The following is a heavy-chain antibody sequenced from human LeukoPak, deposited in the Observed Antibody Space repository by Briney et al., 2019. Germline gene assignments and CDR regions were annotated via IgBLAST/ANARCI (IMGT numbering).Heavy chain of an antibody. CDR1: GFTFSSYN. CDR2: ISSGSNYI. V-gene: IGHV3-21*01. D-gene: IGHD4-11*01. CDR3: ARRDYSNYPNALDI. J-gene: IGHJ3*02. Sequence: GGSLRLSCAGSGFTFSSYNMNWVRQAPGKGLEWVSCISSGSNYIYYADSVKGRFTISRDNAKSSLYLQMNSLRAEDTAVYYCARRDYSNYPNALDIWGQGTMVTVSS.